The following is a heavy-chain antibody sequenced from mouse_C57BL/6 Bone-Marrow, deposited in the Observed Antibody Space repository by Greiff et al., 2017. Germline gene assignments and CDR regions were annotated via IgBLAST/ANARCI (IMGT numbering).Heavy chain of an antibody. CDR1: GFNFSDYG. Sequence: EVQLVESGGGLVKPGGSLKLSCAASGFNFSDYGMHWVRQAPEQGLEWVAYISSGSRPIYYADTVKGRFTISRDNAKNTLFLQMTRLRSEDTSMYYCVRGGDGYVGFAYWGQGTLVTVSA. J-gene: IGHJ3*01. V-gene: IGHV5-17*01. CDR2: ISSGSRPI. CDR3: VRGGDGYVGFAY. D-gene: IGHD2-2*01.